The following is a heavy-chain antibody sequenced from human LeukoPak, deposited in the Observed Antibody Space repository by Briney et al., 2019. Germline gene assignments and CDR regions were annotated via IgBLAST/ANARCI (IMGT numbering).Heavy chain of an antibody. CDR1: GYSFTAQY. Sequence: ASVKVSCKASGYSFTAQYMHWLRQAPGQGLEWMGWINPNNGDTKYAQSFLGRVIMTRDTSTTTAYMELSSLRSDDTAVYFCASHPRSVSTPPFDYWGQGTLVTVSS. CDR3: ASHPRSVSTPPFDY. V-gene: IGHV1-2*02. J-gene: IGHJ4*02. CDR2: INPNNGDT. D-gene: IGHD2-2*01.